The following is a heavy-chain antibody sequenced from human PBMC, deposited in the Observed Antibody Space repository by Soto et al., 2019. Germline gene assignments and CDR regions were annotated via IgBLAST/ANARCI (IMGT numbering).Heavy chain of an antibody. Sequence: QVQLVQSGAEVKKPGASVKVSCKASGYTFTSYYMHWVRQAPGQGLEWMGIINPSGGSTSYAQKVQGRVTMTRDTSTSTVYMELSRLRSEDTAVYYCAIRTEEAVAGYFDSWGQGTLVTVSS. CDR3: AIRTEEAVAGYFDS. V-gene: IGHV1-46*03. CDR1: GYTFTSYY. J-gene: IGHJ4*02. CDR2: INPSGGST. D-gene: IGHD6-19*01.